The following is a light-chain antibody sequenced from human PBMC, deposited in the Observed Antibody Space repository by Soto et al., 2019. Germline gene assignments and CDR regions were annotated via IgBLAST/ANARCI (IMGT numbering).Light chain of an antibody. CDR1: QSISSW. J-gene: IGKJ1*01. CDR3: QQYGSSSPWT. V-gene: IGKV1-5*03. Sequence: DIQMTQSPSTLSASVGDRVTITCRASQSISSWLAWYQQKPGKAPKLLIYKASSLETGVPSRFSGSGSGTECPLTISSLQPDDFASYYCQQYGSSSPWTFGQGTKVEVK. CDR2: KAS.